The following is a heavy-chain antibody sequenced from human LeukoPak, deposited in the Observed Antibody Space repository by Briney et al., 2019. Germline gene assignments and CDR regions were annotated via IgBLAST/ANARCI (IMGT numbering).Heavy chain of an antibody. CDR1: GFRFGSYW. Sequence: GGSLRLSCAASGFRFGSYWIAWVRQAPGKGLEWVANIKEDGSEKYYVDSVKGRFTISRDNAKNSLSLQMSSLRVEDTAVYYCVRSTAGFDYWGQGTLVTVSS. D-gene: IGHD1-1*01. CDR2: IKEDGSEK. CDR3: VRSTAGFDY. J-gene: IGHJ4*02. V-gene: IGHV3-7*01.